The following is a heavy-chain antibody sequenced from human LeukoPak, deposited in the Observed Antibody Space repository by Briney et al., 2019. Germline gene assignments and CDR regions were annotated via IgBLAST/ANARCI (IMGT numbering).Heavy chain of an antibody. Sequence: ASVKVSCKASGYTFTSYAMHWVRQAPGQRLECMGWINTGNGNTKYSQKFQGRVTITRDTSASTAYMDLSSLRSEDTAVYYCARGREVLMVYAIYYYGMDVWGQGTTVTVSS. D-gene: IGHD2-8*01. CDR2: INTGNGNT. CDR3: ARGREVLMVYAIYYYGMDV. CDR1: GYTFTSYA. V-gene: IGHV1-3*04. J-gene: IGHJ6*02.